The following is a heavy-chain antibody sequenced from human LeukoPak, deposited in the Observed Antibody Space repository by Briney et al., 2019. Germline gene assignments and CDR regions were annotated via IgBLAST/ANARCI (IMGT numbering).Heavy chain of an antibody. D-gene: IGHD3-16*01. CDR2: ISSSSSYT. CDR1: GIPFSDYY. CDR3: AKVKGEVIGAFDI. V-gene: IGHV3-11*06. J-gene: IGHJ3*02. Sequence: GGSLRLSCVVSGIPFSDYYMNWIRQAPEKGLEWISYISSSSSYTDYADSVKGRFTISRYNSKNTPYLQMNSLRAEDTAVYYCAKVKGEVIGAFDIWGQGTMVTVSS.